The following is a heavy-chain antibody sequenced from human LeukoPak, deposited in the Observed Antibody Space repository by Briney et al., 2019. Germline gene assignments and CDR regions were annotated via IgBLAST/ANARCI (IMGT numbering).Heavy chain of an antibody. V-gene: IGHV4-4*07. D-gene: IGHD3-22*01. CDR1: GGSISSYY. CDR2: IYTSGST. J-gene: IGHJ5*02. Sequence: PSETLSLTCTVSGGSISSYYWSWIRQPAGKGLGWIGRIYTSGSTNYNPSLKSRVTMSVDTSKNQFSLKLSSVTAADTAVYYCARGAYSGYFLAWGQGTLVTVSS. CDR3: ARGAYSGYFLA.